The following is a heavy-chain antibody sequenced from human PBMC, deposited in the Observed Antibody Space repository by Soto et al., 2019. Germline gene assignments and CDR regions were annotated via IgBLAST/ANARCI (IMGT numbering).Heavy chain of an antibody. V-gene: IGHV3-23*01. Sequence: GGSLRLSCAASGFTFSSYAMSWVRQAPGKGLEWVSAISCSGGSTYYADSVKGRFTISRDNSKHTLYLQMNSLRAEDTAVYYCAKDRSRSITIFGVVRGRHSYFDYWGQGTLVTVSS. D-gene: IGHD3-3*01. CDR2: ISCSGGST. J-gene: IGHJ4*02. CDR3: AKDRSRSITIFGVVRGRHSYFDY. CDR1: GFTFSSYA.